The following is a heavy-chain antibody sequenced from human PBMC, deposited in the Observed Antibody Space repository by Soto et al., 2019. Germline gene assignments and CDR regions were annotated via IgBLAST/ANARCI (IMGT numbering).Heavy chain of an antibody. CDR1: GFTFKNFA. CDR3: AKEGVAYNGAWEGFDL. Sequence: GGSLRLSCAASGFTFKNFAVSWVRQAPGKGMEWVSAIGGSGSSANYADSVKGRFTVSRDDSKSTLYLQMSGLRVDDTALFYCAKEGVAYNGAWEGFDLWGKGTVV. D-gene: IGHD3-10*01. J-gene: IGHJ5*02. V-gene: IGHV3-23*01. CDR2: IGGSGSSA.